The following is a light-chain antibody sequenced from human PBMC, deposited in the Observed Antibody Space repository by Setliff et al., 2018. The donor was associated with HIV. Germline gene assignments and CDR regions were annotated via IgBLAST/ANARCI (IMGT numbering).Light chain of an antibody. CDR2: EVS. Sequence: QSALPQPASVSGSPGQSITISCTGTSSDVGGYNYVSWYQQHPGKAPKLMIYEVSNRPSGVSDRFSGSKSGNTASLTISGLQTEDEADYFCSSYTSSSPLYVFGTGTKVHRP. V-gene: IGLV2-14*01. CDR1: SSDVGGYNY. J-gene: IGLJ1*01. CDR3: SSYTSSSPLYV.